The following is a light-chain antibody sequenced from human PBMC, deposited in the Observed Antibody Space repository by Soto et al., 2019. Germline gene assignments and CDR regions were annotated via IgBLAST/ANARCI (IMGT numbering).Light chain of an antibody. CDR1: QNINKW. Sequence: DIQMTQSPSTLSASVRDTVTITCRASQNINKWLDWYQQKPGKAPKLLIYEASTLQSGVPSRFSGSGSGTEFTLTISSLQPDDFATYYCQEYHSYSWTFGQGTKVDIK. CDR2: EAS. CDR3: QEYHSYSWT. J-gene: IGKJ1*01. V-gene: IGKV1-5*03.